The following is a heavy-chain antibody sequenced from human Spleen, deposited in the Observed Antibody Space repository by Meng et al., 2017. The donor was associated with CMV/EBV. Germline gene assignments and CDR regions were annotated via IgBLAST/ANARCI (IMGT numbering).Heavy chain of an antibody. J-gene: IGHJ3*02. V-gene: IGHV1-58*01. CDR2: IVVGSGNT. D-gene: IGHD2-15*01. CDR1: GFTFTSSA. Sequence: SVKVSCKASGFTFTSSAVQWVRQARGQRLEWIGWIVVGSGNTNYAQKFQERVTITRDMSTSTAYMELSSLRSEDTAVYYCARVREVVVVFTTLAYDIWGQGTMVTVSS. CDR3: ARVREVVVVFTTLAYDI.